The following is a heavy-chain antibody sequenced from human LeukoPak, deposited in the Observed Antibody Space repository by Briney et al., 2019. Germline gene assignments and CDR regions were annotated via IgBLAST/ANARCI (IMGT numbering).Heavy chain of an antibody. CDR2: IYHSGST. V-gene: IGHV4-38-2*02. Sequence: PSETLSLTCTVSGYSISSGYYWGWIRQPPGKGLEWIGSIYHSGSTYYNPSLKSRVTISVDTSKNQFSLKLSSVTAADTAVYYCARSTLLFKDYWGQGTLVTVSS. CDR1: GYSISSGYY. J-gene: IGHJ4*02. CDR3: ARSTLLFKDY. D-gene: IGHD2/OR15-2a*01.